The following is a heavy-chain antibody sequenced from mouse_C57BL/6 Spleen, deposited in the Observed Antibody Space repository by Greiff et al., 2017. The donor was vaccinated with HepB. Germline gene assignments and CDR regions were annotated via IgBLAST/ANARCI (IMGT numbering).Heavy chain of an antibody. D-gene: IGHD2-1*01. J-gene: IGHJ2*01. CDR3: AKYGNYFDY. CDR1: GYTFTSYW. Sequence: QVQLQQPGAELVRPGTSVKLSCKASGYTFTSYWMHWVKQRPGQGLEWIGVIDPSDSYTNYNQKFKGKATLTVDTSSSTAYMQLSSLTSEDSAVYYCAKYGNYFDYWGQGTTLTVSS. CDR2: IDPSDSYT. V-gene: IGHV1-59*01.